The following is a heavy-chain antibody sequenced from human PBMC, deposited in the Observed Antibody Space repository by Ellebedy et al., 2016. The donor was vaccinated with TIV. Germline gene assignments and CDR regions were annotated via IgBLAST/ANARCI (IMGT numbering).Heavy chain of an antibody. CDR1: GYTFTSYA. D-gene: IGHD2-2*01. V-gene: IGHV1-18*01. Sequence: AASVKVSCKTSGYTFTSYAISWVRQAPGQGPEWMAWTSTYNGDKKFAQQFHDRVTLTTDTSTSTVYMELRSLRSDDSAMYYCTRDCSSSACHAYYYDYGIDVWGQGTLVTVSS. CDR2: TSTYNGDK. CDR3: TRDCSSSACHAYYYDYGIDV. J-gene: IGHJ6*02.